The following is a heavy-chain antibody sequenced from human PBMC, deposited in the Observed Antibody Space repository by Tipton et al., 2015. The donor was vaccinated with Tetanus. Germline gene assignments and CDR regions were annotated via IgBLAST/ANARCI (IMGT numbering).Heavy chain of an antibody. CDR3: ARAASGTHTETGRDDY. Sequence: QLVQSGAEVKKPGASVKVSCKISGYTFTSYGINWVRLAPGQGLEWMGWISAKTGATYYAQKVQGRVTMTTDTSTNTAYMELKSLISGDTAIYYCARAASGTHTETGRDDYWGQGTLVTVSS. D-gene: IGHD4-17*01. V-gene: IGHV1-18*01. CDR1: GYTFTSYG. J-gene: IGHJ4*02. CDR2: ISAKTGAT.